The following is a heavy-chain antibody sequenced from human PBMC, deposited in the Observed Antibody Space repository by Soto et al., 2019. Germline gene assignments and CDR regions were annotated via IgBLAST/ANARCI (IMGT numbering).Heavy chain of an antibody. Sequence: QVQLVQSGDEVKKTGASVKVSCRASGYTLTNYGISWVRQAHGQGLFWMGWISGHNGNTLYAQNGQGRLTLTIDTYTNTAYMELMSLKIDYTAMYYCVRDWQLSPWGQVTLVTVSS. CDR2: ISGHNGNT. D-gene: IGHD1-1*01. J-gene: IGHJ5*02. V-gene: IGHV1-18*01. CDR3: VRDWQLSP. CDR1: GYTLTNYG.